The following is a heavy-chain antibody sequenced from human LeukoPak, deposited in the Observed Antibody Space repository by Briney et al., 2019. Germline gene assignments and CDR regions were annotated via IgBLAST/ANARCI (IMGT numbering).Heavy chain of an antibody. Sequence: SETLSLTCVVSGGSISGSSYSWGWIRQPPGKGLEWIGSIYYSGSTYYNPSLKSRLTISVDTSKTQFSLKLSSVTAAAAAGYYGARHSSFLSPLFPWGQRTLVTVSS. J-gene: IGHJ5*02. D-gene: IGHD3-3*01. CDR1: GGSISGSSYS. CDR3: ARHSSFLSPLFP. V-gene: IGHV4-39*01. CDR2: IYYSGST.